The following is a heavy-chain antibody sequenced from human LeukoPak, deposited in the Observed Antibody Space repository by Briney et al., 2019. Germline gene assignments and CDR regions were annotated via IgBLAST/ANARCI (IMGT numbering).Heavy chain of an antibody. CDR3: AKGESYYDILTTYGVDV. CDR1: GFTFSSYA. J-gene: IGHJ6*02. CDR2: ISGSGGST. Sequence: PGGSLRLSCAASGFTFSSYAMSWVRQAPGKGLEWVSAISGSGGSTYYADSVKGRFTISRDNSKNTLYLQMNSLRAEDTAVYYCAKGESYYDILTTYGVDVWGQGTTVTVSS. V-gene: IGHV3-23*01. D-gene: IGHD3-9*01.